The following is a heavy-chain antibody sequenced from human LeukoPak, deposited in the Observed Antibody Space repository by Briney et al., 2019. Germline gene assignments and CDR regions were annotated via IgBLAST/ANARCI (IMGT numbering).Heavy chain of an antibody. CDR1: GGSFSGYY. D-gene: IGHD1-20*01. V-gene: IGHV4-34*01. Sequence: SETLSLTXAVYGGSFSGYYWSWIRQPPGKGLEWIGEINHSGSTNYNPSLKSRVTISVDTSKNQFSLKLSSVTAADTAVYYCARGYNWNDVTIDYWGQGTLVTVSS. J-gene: IGHJ4*02. CDR2: INHSGST. CDR3: ARGYNWNDVTIDY.